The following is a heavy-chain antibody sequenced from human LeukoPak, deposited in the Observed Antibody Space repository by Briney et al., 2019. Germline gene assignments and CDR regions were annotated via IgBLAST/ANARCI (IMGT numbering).Heavy chain of an antibody. CDR2: ISGSGGST. D-gene: IGHD4-17*01. CDR1: GFSFSIYA. V-gene: IGHV3-23*01. CDR3: AKDGGDYVTYFDY. J-gene: IGHJ4*02. Sequence: PGGFRRLSCAASGFSFSIYAMSWVRQAPGKGLEWVSAISGSGGSTYYAGSVRGRSTISRDNSKNTLYLQMNSLRAEDTAVYYCAKDGGDYVTYFDYWGQGTLVTVSS.